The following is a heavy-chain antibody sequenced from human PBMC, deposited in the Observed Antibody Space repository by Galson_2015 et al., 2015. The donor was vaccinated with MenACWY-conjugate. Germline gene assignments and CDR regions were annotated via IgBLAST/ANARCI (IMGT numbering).Heavy chain of an antibody. CDR3: ARRTLSGVFYYFDS. J-gene: IGHJ4*02. CDR2: INSDGTTT. CDR1: GLCFSNYW. V-gene: IGHV3-74*01. Sequence: SLRLGCAASGLCFSNYWMHWVRQAPGQGLVWVSRINSDGTTTNYADSVKGRFTISRDNAKHTLYLQMNSLRAEDTAVYYCARRTLSGVFYYFDSWGQGTLVTVSS. D-gene: IGHD3-10*01.